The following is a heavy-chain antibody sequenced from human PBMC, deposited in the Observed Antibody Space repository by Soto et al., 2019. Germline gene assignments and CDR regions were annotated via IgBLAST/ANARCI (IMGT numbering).Heavy chain of an antibody. D-gene: IGHD6-19*01. V-gene: IGHV1-8*01. CDR1: FTSYD. CDR3: ARGPGSSDWRFSYYYMDV. CDR2: MNPNSGNT. Sequence: QVQLVQSGAEVKKPGASVKVSCTFTSYDINWVRQATGQGLEWMGWMNPNSGNTRYAQKFQGRVTMTRNTYNVTAYMELSSLRSEDTAVYYCARGPGSSDWRFSYYYMDVWGQGTTVTVSS. J-gene: IGHJ6*02.